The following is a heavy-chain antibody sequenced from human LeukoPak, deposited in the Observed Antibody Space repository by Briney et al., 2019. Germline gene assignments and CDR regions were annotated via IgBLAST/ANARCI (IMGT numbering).Heavy chain of an antibody. J-gene: IGHJ6*02. CDR2: IIPIVGIT. CDR3: ARGLHFTMVRGGTTNYYYGMDV. Sequence: GASVKVSCKASGCTFSSFGINWVRQAPGQGLEWMGRIIPIVGITNYAQKFQGRVTIIADNSTRTAYMELSSLTSEDTAVYYCARGLHFTMVRGGTTNYYYGMDVWGQGTSVTVSS. V-gene: IGHV1-69*04. CDR1: GCTFSSFG. D-gene: IGHD3-10*01.